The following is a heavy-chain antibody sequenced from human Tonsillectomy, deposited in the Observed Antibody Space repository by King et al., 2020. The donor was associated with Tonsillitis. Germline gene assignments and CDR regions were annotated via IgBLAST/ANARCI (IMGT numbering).Heavy chain of an antibody. CDR2: IKSKTDGGTT. J-gene: IGHJ6*03. CDR1: GVTFSLAW. V-gene: IGHV3-15*01. CDR3: TTGPDIVVPYSYYYYYMDV. Sequence: VQLVESGGGLVKPGGSLRLSCAASGVTFSLAWMSWVRQAPGKGLEWVGRIKSKTDGGTTDYAAPVKGRFTISRDDSKNTLYLQMNSLKTEDTAVYYCTTGPDIVVPYSYYYYYMDVWGKGTTVTVSS. D-gene: IGHD2-15*01.